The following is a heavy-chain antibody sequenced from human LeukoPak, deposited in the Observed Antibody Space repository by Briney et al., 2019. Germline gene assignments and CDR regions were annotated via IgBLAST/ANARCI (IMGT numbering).Heavy chain of an antibody. CDR2: INPSGGST. CDR1: GYTFTSYY. D-gene: IGHD1-1*01. Sequence: ASVKVSCKASGYTFTSYYMHWVRQAPGQGLEWMGIINPSGGSTSYAQKFQGRVTITTDESTSTAYMELSSLRSEDTAVYYCARKGPAGTNAFDIWGQGTMVTVSS. CDR3: ARKGPAGTNAFDI. J-gene: IGHJ3*02. V-gene: IGHV1-46*01.